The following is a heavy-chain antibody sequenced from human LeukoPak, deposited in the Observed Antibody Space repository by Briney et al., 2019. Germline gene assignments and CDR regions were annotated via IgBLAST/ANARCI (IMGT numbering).Heavy chain of an antibody. D-gene: IGHD3-22*01. CDR3: ARGLNTYDSSGFYLF. V-gene: IGHV3-53*01. CDR2: IYRGGST. Sequence: GGSLRLSCAASGSTVSSYYMSWVRQAPGKGLEWVSIIYRGGSTHYADSVKGRFTISRDNSKNTLYLQMNSLRAEDTAVYYCARGLNTYDSSGFYLFWGQGTLVTVSS. CDR1: GSTVSSYY. J-gene: IGHJ4*02.